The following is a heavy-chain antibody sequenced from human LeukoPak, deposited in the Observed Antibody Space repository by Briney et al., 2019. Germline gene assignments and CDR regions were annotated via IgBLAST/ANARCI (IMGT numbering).Heavy chain of an antibody. CDR3: TTDNVVVVAATPYYYYYGMDV. Sequence: GGSLRLSCAASGFTFSNAWMSWVRQAPGKGLEWVGRIKSKTDGGTTDYAAPVKGRFTISRDDSKNTLYLQMNSLKTEDTAVYYCTTDNVVVVAATPYYYYYGMDVWGQGTTVTVSS. D-gene: IGHD2-15*01. CDR2: IKSKTDGGTT. V-gene: IGHV3-15*01. J-gene: IGHJ6*02. CDR1: GFTFSNAW.